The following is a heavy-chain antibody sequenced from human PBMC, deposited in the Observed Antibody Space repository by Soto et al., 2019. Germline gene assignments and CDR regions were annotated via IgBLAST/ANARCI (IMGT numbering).Heavy chain of an antibody. CDR3: ARANYCGGGAVCFRWFDP. D-gene: IGHD2-21*01. Sequence: ASVKVSCKASEYTFTSYDIHWVRQAPGQRLEWMGRINAGNGNTKYSQKFQDRVIFTRDTSATTAYMELSSLNSEDTAVYYCARANYCGGGAVCFRWFDPRGQGTLVTVSS. CDR1: EYTFTSYD. J-gene: IGHJ5*02. CDR2: INAGNGNT. V-gene: IGHV1-3*01.